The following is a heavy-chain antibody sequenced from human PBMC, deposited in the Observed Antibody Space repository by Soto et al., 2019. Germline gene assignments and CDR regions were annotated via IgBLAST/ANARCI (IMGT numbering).Heavy chain of an antibody. J-gene: IGHJ4*02. D-gene: IGHD2-15*01. CDR2: MNADGSEI. Sequence: PGGSLRLSCVVSDFTFSSSWMHWVRQGPGKRLVWVSRMNADGSEINYADSVKGRFTTSRDNANNMLYLQMNRLRVEDTAPYYCVTGWSEYWGQGTLVTVSS. CDR1: DFTFSSSW. V-gene: IGHV3-74*01. CDR3: VTGWSEY.